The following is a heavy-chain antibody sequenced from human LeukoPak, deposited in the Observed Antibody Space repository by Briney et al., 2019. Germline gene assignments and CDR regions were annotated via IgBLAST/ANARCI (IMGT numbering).Heavy chain of an antibody. D-gene: IGHD6-19*01. V-gene: IGHV1-2*02. CDR3: APAGSIAVTDQFYFDY. J-gene: IGHJ4*02. CDR2: INPNSGGT. Sequence: GASVKVSCKASGYTFTGYYIHWVRQAPGQGLEWMGWINPNSGGTNYSQKFQGRVTMTRDTSINTAYMELSRLRSDDTAVYYCAPAGSIAVTDQFYFDYWGLGTLVTVSS. CDR1: GYTFTGYY.